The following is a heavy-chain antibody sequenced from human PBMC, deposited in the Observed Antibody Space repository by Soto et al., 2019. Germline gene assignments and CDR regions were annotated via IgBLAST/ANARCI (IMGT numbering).Heavy chain of an antibody. CDR1: GFSFSSVGVG. Sequence: SGPTLVNPTQTLTLTCNYSGFSFSSVGVGVGWIRQPPGKALEWLALIYWDDDKKYGPSLENRLTVTRDTSKNQVVLTMINKDPVDTATYYCVHRQYSSYFDYWGQGTRVTVSS. D-gene: IGHD2-15*01. V-gene: IGHV2-5*05. CDR3: VHRQYSSYFDY. CDR2: IYWDDDK. J-gene: IGHJ4*02.